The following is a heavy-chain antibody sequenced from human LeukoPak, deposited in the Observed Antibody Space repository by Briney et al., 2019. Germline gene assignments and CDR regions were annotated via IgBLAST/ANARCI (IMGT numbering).Heavy chain of an antibody. CDR1: GFTFSSYA. D-gene: IGHD6-19*01. J-gene: IGHJ4*02. CDR2: ISGSGGST. V-gene: IGHV3-23*01. CDR3: AKDQYSSGWSEGYFDY. Sequence: PGGSLRLSCAASGFTFSSYAMSWVRQAPGKGLEWVSAISGSGGSTYYADSVKGLFTISRDKSKNTLYLQMNSLRAEDTAVYYCAKDQYSSGWSEGYFDYWGQGTLVTVSS.